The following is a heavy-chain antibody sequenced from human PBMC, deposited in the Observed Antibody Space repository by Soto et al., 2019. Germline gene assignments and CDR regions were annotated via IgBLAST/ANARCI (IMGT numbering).Heavy chain of an antibody. Sequence: GQLVQSGAEVKKPGDSVNVSCKASGYSFSDYGISWVRQAPGQGLQWMGWISAYNNKTNSARKFQGRVSMTTDTSTNTAYMERRSVRSDDTGVYDCARFKDSGDGPYYVHYVDAWGEETTVTVSS. J-gene: IGHJ6*03. CDR3: ARFKDSGDGPYYVHYVDA. V-gene: IGHV1-18*01. CDR2: ISAYNNKT. CDR1: GYSFSDYG. D-gene: IGHD5-12*01.